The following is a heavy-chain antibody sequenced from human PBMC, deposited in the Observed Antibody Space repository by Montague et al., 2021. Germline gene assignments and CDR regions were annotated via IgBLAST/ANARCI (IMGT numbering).Heavy chain of an antibody. J-gene: IGHJ5*02. CDR3: AHRDVYANGQNWFDA. CDR1: GFSISTRRAG. Sequence: PELVKPTQTFTLTCTFSGFSISTRRAGVGWIRQPPGKALEWLALIYWDDEKHYSSSLKSRLTISKDTSKNQVVLILTNMDPVDTATYYCAHRDVYANGQNWFDAWGQGTLVTVSS. V-gene: IGHV2-5*02. CDR2: IYWDDEK. D-gene: IGHD2-8*01.